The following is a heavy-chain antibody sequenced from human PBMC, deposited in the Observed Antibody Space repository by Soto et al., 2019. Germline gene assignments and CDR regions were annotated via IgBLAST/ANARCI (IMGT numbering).Heavy chain of an antibody. Sequence: QVQLQESGPGLVKPSQTLSLTCSVSSDSMNSGGYYWSWIRQHPGKGLEWIGYIYSNGDTYYNPSLKSRVTISVDASKNQFSLNLTSVTAADTAVYYCARRGGSSSGYYYYAMDVWGLGTTVTGSS. CDR2: IYSNGDT. J-gene: IGHJ6*02. CDR3: ARRGGSSSGYYYYAMDV. CDR1: SDSMNSGGYY. V-gene: IGHV4-31*03. D-gene: IGHD6-6*01.